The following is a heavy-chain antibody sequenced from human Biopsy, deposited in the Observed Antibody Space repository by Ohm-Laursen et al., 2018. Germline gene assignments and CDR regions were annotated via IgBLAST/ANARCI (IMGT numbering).Heavy chain of an antibody. D-gene: IGHD3-10*01. CDR1: GVTLSGYG. V-gene: IGHV3-21*01. Sequence: SLRLSCAASGVTLSGYGMNWVRQAPGKGLEWVSSISASSSYIHYADSVKGRFTVSRDNTKKSLYLQMNSLRAADTAIYYCATELLPPGVGGPWLDSWGQGTPVTVSS. CDR3: ATELLPPGVGGPWLDS. CDR2: ISASSSYI. J-gene: IGHJ5*01.